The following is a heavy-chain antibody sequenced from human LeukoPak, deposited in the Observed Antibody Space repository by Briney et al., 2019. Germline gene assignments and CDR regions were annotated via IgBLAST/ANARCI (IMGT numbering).Heavy chain of an antibody. CDR1: GYTFTSYG. Sequence: ASVKVSCKASGYTFTSYGISWVRQAPGQGLEWMGWISAYNGNTNYAQKFQGRVTITADESTSTAYMELSSLRSEDTAVYYCARDILGIGIAAAGRSLDYWGQGTLVTVSS. CDR3: ARDILGIGIAAAGRSLDY. CDR2: ISAYNGNT. D-gene: IGHD6-13*01. J-gene: IGHJ4*02. V-gene: IGHV1-18*01.